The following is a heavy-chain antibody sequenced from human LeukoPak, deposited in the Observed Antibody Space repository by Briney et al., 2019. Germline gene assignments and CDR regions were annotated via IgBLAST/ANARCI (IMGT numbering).Heavy chain of an antibody. V-gene: IGHV4-34*01. CDR3: ARRSGYYGSGSSPFDY. Sequence: SETLSLTCAVYGGSFSGYYWSWIRQPPGKGLEWIGEINHSGSTNYNPSLKSRVTISVDTSKNQFSLKLSSVTAADTAVYYCARRSGYYGSGSSPFDYWGQGTLVTVSS. J-gene: IGHJ4*02. CDR1: GGSFSGYY. D-gene: IGHD3-10*01. CDR2: INHSGST.